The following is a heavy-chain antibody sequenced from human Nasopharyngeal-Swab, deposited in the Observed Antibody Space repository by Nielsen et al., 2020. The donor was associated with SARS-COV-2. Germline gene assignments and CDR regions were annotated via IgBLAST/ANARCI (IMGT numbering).Heavy chain of an antibody. Sequence: ASVKVSCKASGYTFTSYGISWVRQAPGQGLEWMGWISAYNGNTNYAQKLQGRVTMTTDTSTSTAYMELRSLRSDDTAVYYCARDSRYFDWHASYYYYGMDVWGQGTTVTVSS. V-gene: IGHV1-18*01. CDR1: GYTFTSYG. CDR2: ISAYNGNT. CDR3: ARDSRYFDWHASYYYYGMDV. J-gene: IGHJ6*02. D-gene: IGHD3-9*01.